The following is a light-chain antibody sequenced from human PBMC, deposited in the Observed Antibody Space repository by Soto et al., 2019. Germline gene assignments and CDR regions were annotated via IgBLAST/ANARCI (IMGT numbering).Light chain of an antibody. V-gene: IGKV1-9*01. CDR1: QDIAIY. Sequence: IQLTQSPSSLSASVGDRVTITCRASQDIAIYLAWYQQKPGEAPNLLIYAASTLYGGVPSRFSGSGSGSDFALTITILQAEDFATSYCQQLRMYPSTFGGGTKVEIK. CDR3: QQLRMYPST. CDR2: AAS. J-gene: IGKJ4*01.